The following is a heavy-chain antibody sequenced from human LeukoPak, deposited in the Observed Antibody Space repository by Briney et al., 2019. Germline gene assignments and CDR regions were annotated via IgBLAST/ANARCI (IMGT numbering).Heavy chain of an antibody. CDR1: GFTFSNYA. CDR2: VSYDGSWD. J-gene: IGHJ4*02. Sequence: GRSLRLSCAASGFTFSNYAMHWVRQTPGKGLEWVAFVSYDGSWDSHSDSVKGRFTISRDDSKNTLYLQMARLRAEDTAVYYCTREERGYIPAFWGQGTLVTVSS. CDR3: TREERGYIPAF. D-gene: IGHD3-16*02. V-gene: IGHV3-30*01.